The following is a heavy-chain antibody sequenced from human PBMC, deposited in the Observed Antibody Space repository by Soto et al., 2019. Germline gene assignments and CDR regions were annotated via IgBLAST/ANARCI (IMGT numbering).Heavy chain of an antibody. CDR2: IYYSGST. Sequence: SETLSLTCTVSGGSISSGDYYWSWIRQPPGKGLEWIGYIYYSGSTYYNPSLKSRVTISVDTSKNQFSLKLSSVTAADTAVYYCAREARTPIGGKFDPWGQGTLVTVSS. J-gene: IGHJ5*02. V-gene: IGHV4-30-4*01. CDR1: GGSISSGDYY. D-gene: IGHD3-10*01. CDR3: AREARTPIGGKFDP.